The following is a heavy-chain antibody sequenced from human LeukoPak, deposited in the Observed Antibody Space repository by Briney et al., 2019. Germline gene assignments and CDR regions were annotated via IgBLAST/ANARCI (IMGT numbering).Heavy chain of an antibody. D-gene: IGHD2-2*01. Sequence: ASVKVSCKASGYTFTSYDINWVRQATGQGLEWMGWMNPNSGNTGYAQKFQGRVTITRNTSISTAYMELSSLRSEDTAVYYCARRPFSKPKGFRTSCCHFDYWGQGTLVTVSS. CDR1: GYTFTSYD. J-gene: IGHJ4*02. CDR3: ARRPFSKPKGFRTSCCHFDY. CDR2: MNPNSGNT. V-gene: IGHV1-8*03.